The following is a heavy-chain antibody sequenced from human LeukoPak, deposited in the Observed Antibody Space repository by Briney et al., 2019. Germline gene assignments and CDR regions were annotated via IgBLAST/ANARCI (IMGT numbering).Heavy chain of an antibody. D-gene: IGHD2-2*01. V-gene: IGHV4-34*01. Sequence: SETLSLTCAVYGGSFSGYYWSWIRQPPGKGLEWIGEINHSGSTNYNPSLKSRVTISVDTSKNQFSLKLSSVTAAGTAVYYCARGLSDIVVVPAAIQVGMDVWGQGTTVTVSS. J-gene: IGHJ6*02. CDR2: INHSGST. CDR1: GGSFSGYY. CDR3: ARGLSDIVVVPAAIQVGMDV.